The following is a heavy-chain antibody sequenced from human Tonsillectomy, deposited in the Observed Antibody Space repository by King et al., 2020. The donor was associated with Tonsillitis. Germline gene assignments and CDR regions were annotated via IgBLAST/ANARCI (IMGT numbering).Heavy chain of an antibody. Sequence: QLQESGPGLVKPSETLSLTCTVSGGSISSHYWSWIRQPPGKGLEWIGYIYYSGSTNYNPSLKSRVSISVDTSKNQFSLNLNSVTAADTAVYYCARGDYYYASGTPGEFDYWGQGTLVTVSS. CDR2: IYYSGST. CDR1: GGSISSHY. D-gene: IGHD3-10*01. J-gene: IGHJ4*02. V-gene: IGHV4-59*11. CDR3: ARGDYYYASGTPGEFDY.